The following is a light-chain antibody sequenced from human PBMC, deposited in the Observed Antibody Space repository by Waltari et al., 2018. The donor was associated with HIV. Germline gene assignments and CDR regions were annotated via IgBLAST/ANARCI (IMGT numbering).Light chain of an antibody. CDR1: SSNIGSYA. V-gene: IGLV1-44*01. CDR3: TTWDDSLDGCV. Sequence: QSVLTQPPSASGTPGQRVTISCSGSSSNIGSYAVNWYQQFPGTAPKLLIYTNSQRPSGVPDRFSGSKSGSSASLAISGLQSDDEADYYCTTWDDSLDGCVFGTGTKVTVL. J-gene: IGLJ1*01. CDR2: TNS.